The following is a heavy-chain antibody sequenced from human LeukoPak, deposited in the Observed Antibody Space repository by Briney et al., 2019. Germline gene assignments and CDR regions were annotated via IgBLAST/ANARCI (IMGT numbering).Heavy chain of an antibody. CDR1: GFTFRNYW. D-gene: IGHD2-21*01. J-gene: IGHJ4*02. Sequence: GGSLRLSCAASGFTFRNYWMHWVRQVPGKGLVWVSHLNGDGSSITYADSVTGRFTMSRDNAKNTLYLQMNSLRAEDTAVYYCVRDVWGDRDSYFDYWGQGTLVTVSS. V-gene: IGHV3-74*01. CDR3: VRDVWGDRDSYFDY. CDR2: LNGDGSSI.